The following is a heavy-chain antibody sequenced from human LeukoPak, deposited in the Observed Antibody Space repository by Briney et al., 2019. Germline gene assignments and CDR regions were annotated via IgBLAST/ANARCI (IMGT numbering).Heavy chain of an antibody. CDR3: ARDGDGYYYDSSGSHDAFDI. CDR1: GYTFTSYY. D-gene: IGHD3-22*01. V-gene: IGHV1-46*01. J-gene: IGHJ3*02. CDR2: INPSGGST. Sequence: ALVKVSCKASGYTFTSYYMHWVRQAPGQGLEWMGIINPSGGSTSYAQKFQGRVTMTRDTSTSTVYMELSSLRSEDTAVYYCARDGDGYYYDSSGSHDAFDIWGQGTMVTVSS.